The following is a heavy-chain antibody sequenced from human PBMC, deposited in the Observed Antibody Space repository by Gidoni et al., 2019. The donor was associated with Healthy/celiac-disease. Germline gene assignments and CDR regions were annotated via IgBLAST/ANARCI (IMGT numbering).Heavy chain of an antibody. J-gene: IGHJ4*01. CDR2: INRDGSST. D-gene: IGHD3-16*02. Sequence: EVQLVESGGGLVQPGGSLRLSCAASGFTFSSYWMHWVRHAPGKGLVGVSRINRDGSSTSYADSVKGRFTISRDNAKNTLYLQMNSLRAEDTAVYYCARDLSYYFDYWGQEPWSPSPQ. CDR3: ARDLSYYFDY. CDR1: GFTFSSYW. V-gene: IGHV3-74*01.